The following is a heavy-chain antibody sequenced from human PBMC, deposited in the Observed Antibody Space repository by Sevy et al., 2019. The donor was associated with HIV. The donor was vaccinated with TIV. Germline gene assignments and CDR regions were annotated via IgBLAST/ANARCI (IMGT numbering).Heavy chain of an antibody. CDR3: AKDLAVAGPYYFDY. J-gene: IGHJ4*02. D-gene: IGHD6-19*01. Sequence: GGSLRLSCAASGFTFSFYGMHWVRQAPGKGLEWVAFIRYDGSNKYYVDSVKGRFTISRDNSKNRLYLQMNNLRAEDTAVYYCAKDLAVAGPYYFDYWGQGTLVTVSS. V-gene: IGHV3-30*02. CDR2: IRYDGSNK. CDR1: GFTFSFYG.